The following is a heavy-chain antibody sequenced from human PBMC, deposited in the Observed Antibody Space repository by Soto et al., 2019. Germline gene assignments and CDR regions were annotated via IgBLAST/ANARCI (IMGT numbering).Heavy chain of an antibody. D-gene: IGHD1-26*01. Sequence: QVQLVESGGGVVQPGRSLRLSCAASGFTFSSYGMHWVRQAPGKGLEWVAVISYDGSNKYYADSVKGRFTISRDNSKNXLYLQMNSLRAEDTAVYYCAKAGGKVGTTVFLFDYWGQGTLVTVSS. CDR3: AKAGGKVGTTVFLFDY. CDR1: GFTFSSYG. CDR2: ISYDGSNK. V-gene: IGHV3-30*18. J-gene: IGHJ4*02.